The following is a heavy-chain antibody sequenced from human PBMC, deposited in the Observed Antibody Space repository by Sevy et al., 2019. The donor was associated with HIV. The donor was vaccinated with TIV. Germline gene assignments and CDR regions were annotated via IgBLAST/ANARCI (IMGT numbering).Heavy chain of an antibody. Sequence: ASVKVSCKVSGYTLTQLSMNWVRQAPGKGLEWMGTFDPEDGETFYAQNFQGRVTMTEDTSTDTAYMELSNLRSGDTAVSYCATTKDYYDSSGYPFDDWGQGTLVTVSS. J-gene: IGHJ4*02. V-gene: IGHV1-24*01. CDR2: FDPEDGET. CDR3: ATTKDYYDSSGYPFDD. D-gene: IGHD3-22*01. CDR1: GYTLTQLS.